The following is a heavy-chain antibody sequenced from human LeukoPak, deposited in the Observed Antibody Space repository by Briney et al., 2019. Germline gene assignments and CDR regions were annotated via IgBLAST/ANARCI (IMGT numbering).Heavy chain of an antibody. CDR2: IRYDGSDK. Sequence: RGSLRVSCAASGFTFSGYGLHWVRQAPGKGLEWVAFIRYDGSDKYYADSVKGRFTISRDNSKNTVYLQMNSLRPEDTAVYFCAKGNHRSGWPNWIDPWGQGTLITVSS. CDR3: AKGNHRSGWPNWIDP. D-gene: IGHD6-19*01. CDR1: GFTFSGYG. J-gene: IGHJ5*02. V-gene: IGHV3-30*02.